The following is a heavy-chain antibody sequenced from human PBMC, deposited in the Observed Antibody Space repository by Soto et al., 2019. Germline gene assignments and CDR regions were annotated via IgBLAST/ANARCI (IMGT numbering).Heavy chain of an antibody. CDR2: MNPNSGNT. CDR1: GYTFTSYD. J-gene: IGHJ5*02. V-gene: IGHV1-8*01. CDR3: ARDVVEWLSPTNNWFDP. Sequence: GASVKVSCKASGYTFTSYDINWVRQATGQGLEWMGWMNPNSGNTGYAQKFQGRVTMTRNTSISTAYMELSSLRSEDTAVYYCARDVVEWLSPTNNWFDPWGQGTLVTVSS. D-gene: IGHD3-3*01.